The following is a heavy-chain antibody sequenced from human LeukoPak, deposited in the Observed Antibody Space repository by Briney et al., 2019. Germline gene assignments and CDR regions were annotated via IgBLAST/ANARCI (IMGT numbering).Heavy chain of an antibody. CDR3: ARGNLIAAAGTSYFDY. Sequence: GGSLRLSCAASGFTFSSYWMSWVRQAPEKGLEWVANIKQDGSEKYYVDSVKGRFTISRDNAENSLYLQMNSLRAEDTAVYYCARGNLIAAAGTSYFDYWGQGTLVTVSS. CDR2: IKQDGSEK. V-gene: IGHV3-7*01. D-gene: IGHD6-13*01. CDR1: GFTFSSYW. J-gene: IGHJ4*02.